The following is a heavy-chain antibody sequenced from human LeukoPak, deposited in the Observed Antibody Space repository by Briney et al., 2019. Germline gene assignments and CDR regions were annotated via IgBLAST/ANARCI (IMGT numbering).Heavy chain of an antibody. CDR3: AKDPYDSSGYYPYYFDY. CDR1: GFTLSSYG. D-gene: IGHD3-22*01. Sequence: GGSLRLFCAAWGFTLSSYGMHWVRGARGKGLVGVADISYDGGNKYYADSVKGRFTISRDNSKNTLYLQMNSLRAEDTAVYYCAKDPYDSSGYYPYYFDYWGQGTLVTVSS. V-gene: IGHV3-30*18. CDR2: ISYDGGNK. J-gene: IGHJ4*02.